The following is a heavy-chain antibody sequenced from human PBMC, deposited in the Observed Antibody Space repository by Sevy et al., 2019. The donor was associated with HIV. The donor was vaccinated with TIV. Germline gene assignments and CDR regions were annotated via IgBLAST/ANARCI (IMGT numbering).Heavy chain of an antibody. J-gene: IGHJ4*02. Sequence: SETLSLTCTVSGGSISSGGYYWNWIRQHPGKGLEWIGYISFSGSTYYNPSLKSRVTLSFDTSTNQFSLKLRSLTAADTAVYYCARDSACSSTSCYGDFFAYWGQGTLVTVSS. D-gene: IGHD2-2*01. CDR2: ISFSGST. CDR3: ARDSACSSTSCYGDFFAY. V-gene: IGHV4-31*03. CDR1: GGSISSGGYY.